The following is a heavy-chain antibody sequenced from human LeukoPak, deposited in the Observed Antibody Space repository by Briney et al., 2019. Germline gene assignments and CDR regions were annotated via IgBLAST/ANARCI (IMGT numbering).Heavy chain of an antibody. J-gene: IGHJ5*02. Sequence: SVKVSCKASGGTFSSYAISWVRQAPGQGLEWMGGIIPIFGTANYAQKFQGRVTITADESTSTAYMELSSLRSEDTAVYYCARGKQMATINRFDPWGQGTLVTVSS. CDR1: GGTFSSYA. V-gene: IGHV1-69*13. CDR2: IIPIFGTA. CDR3: ARGKQMATINRFDP. D-gene: IGHD5-24*01.